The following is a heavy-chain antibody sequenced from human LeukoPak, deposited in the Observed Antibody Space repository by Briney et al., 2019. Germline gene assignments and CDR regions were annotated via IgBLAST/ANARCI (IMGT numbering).Heavy chain of an antibody. V-gene: IGHV3-23*01. J-gene: IGHJ4*02. Sequence: GGSLRLSCAASGFTFSSYAMSWVRQAPGKGLEWVSAISGSGGSTYYADSVKGRFTISRDNSKNTLYLQMNSLRAEDTAVYYCAKSHRCSITSCYGTLDYWGQGTLVTVSS. CDR3: AKSHRCSITSCYGTLDY. D-gene: IGHD2-2*01. CDR1: GFTFSSYA. CDR2: ISGSGGST.